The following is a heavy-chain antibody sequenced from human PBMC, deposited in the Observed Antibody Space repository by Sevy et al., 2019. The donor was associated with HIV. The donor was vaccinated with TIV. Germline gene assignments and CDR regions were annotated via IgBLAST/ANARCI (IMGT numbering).Heavy chain of an antibody. J-gene: IGHJ4*02. CDR1: GFSFSSYG. D-gene: IGHD5-12*01. Sequence: GGSLRLSCAASGFSFSSYGMHWVRQAPGKGLEWLAVIWFDGSNEYYADSVKGRFTISRDIAKNTLYLQMNSLRAEDTAVYYCARDLEFYGYREDGPAFNPDYWGRGTLVTVSS. CDR3: ARDLEFYGYREDGPAFNPDY. CDR2: IWFDGSNE. V-gene: IGHV3-33*01.